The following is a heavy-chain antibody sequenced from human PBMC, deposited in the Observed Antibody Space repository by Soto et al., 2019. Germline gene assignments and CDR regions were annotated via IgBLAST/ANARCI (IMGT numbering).Heavy chain of an antibody. Sequence: SVKVSCKASGFTFTSSAMQWVRQARGQRLEWIGWIVVGSGNTNYTQKFQERVTITRDMSTSTAYMELSSLRSEDTAVYYCAAALNWNDLPRYWGQGTLVTVSS. J-gene: IGHJ4*02. CDR1: GFTFTSSA. CDR2: IVVGSGNT. CDR3: AAALNWNDLPRY. D-gene: IGHD1-1*01. V-gene: IGHV1-58*02.